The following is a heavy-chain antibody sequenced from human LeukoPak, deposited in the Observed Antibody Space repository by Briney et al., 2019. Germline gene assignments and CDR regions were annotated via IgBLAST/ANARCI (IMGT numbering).Heavy chain of an antibody. Sequence: GGSLRLSCAASGFTFSSYAMSWVRQAPGKGLEWVSYISSSSSTIYYADSVKGRFTISRDNAKNSLYLQMNSLRAEDTAVYYCARDITDYYDSSGYYPLFDYWGQGTLVTVSS. V-gene: IGHV3-48*04. J-gene: IGHJ4*02. CDR2: ISSSSSTI. CDR1: GFTFSSYA. CDR3: ARDITDYYDSSGYYPLFDY. D-gene: IGHD3-22*01.